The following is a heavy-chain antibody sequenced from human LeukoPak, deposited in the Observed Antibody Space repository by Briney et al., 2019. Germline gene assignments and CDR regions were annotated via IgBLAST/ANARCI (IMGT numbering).Heavy chain of an antibody. CDR3: ARGTGVGLRFLEWLGY. CDR1: GGSISSSNW. J-gene: IGHJ4*02. CDR2: IYHSGST. Sequence: TLSLTCAVSGGSISSSNWWSWVRQPPGKGLEWIGEIYHSGSTNYNPSLKSRVAISVDKSKNQFSLKLSSVTAADTAVYYCARGTGVGLRFLEWLGYWGQGTLVTVSS. V-gene: IGHV4-4*02. D-gene: IGHD3-3*01.